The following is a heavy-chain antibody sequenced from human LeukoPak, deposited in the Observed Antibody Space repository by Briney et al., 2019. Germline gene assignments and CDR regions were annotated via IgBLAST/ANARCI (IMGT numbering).Heavy chain of an antibody. V-gene: IGHV4-34*01. D-gene: IGHD2-2*01. J-gene: IGHJ5*02. CDR1: GFTFTTYW. CDR3: AREGYCSSTSCYGVANWFDP. Sequence: ESLRLSCAASGFTFTTYWMSWVRQLPGKGLEWIGEINHSGSTNYNPSLKSRVTISVDTSKNQFSLKLSSVTAADTAVYYCAREGYCSSTSCYGVANWFDPGGQGTLVTVSS. CDR2: INHSGST.